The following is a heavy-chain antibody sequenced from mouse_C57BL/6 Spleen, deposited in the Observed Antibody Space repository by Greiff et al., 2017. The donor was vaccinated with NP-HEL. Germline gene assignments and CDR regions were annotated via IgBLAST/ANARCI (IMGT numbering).Heavy chain of an antibody. CDR3: ARHEEGIYYGNSYAMDY. V-gene: IGHV1-62-2*01. J-gene: IGHJ4*01. D-gene: IGHD2-1*01. CDR2: FYPGSGSI. Sequence: QVQLQQSGAELVKPGASVKLSCKASGYTFTEYTIHWVKQRSGQGLEWIGWFYPGSGSIKYNEKFKDKATLTADKSSSTVFMELSRLTSEDSAVYFCARHEEGIYYGNSYAMDYWGQGTSVTVSS. CDR1: GYTFTEYT.